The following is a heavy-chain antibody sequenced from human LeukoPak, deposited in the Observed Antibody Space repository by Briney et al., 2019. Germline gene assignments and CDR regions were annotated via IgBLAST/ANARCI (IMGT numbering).Heavy chain of an antibody. CDR2: IYPGDSDT. V-gene: IGHV5-51*01. D-gene: IGHD3-22*01. CDR1: GYSFTSYW. Sequence: GESLKISCKGSGYSFTSYWIGWVRQMPGKGLEWMGIIYPGDSDTRYSPSFQGQVTISADKSISTAYLQWSSLKAPDTAMYYCARRYYYDSSGYPYDAFDIWGQGTMVTVSS. CDR3: ARRYYYDSSGYPYDAFDI. J-gene: IGHJ3*02.